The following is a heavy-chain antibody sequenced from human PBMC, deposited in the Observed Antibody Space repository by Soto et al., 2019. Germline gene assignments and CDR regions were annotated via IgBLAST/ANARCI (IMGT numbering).Heavy chain of an antibody. V-gene: IGHV3-33*01. CDR2: ILDDGSDK. D-gene: IGHD4-17*01. CDR3: PIDDDYGDNGLDY. Sequence: QVQLVESGGGVVQPGRSLRLSCAASGFSFSSYGMHWVRQAPGKGLEWVAVILDDGSDKDYTDAVKGRFTISRDNSKNPLYLEMTSLRSEDTAVYYCPIDDDYGDNGLDYWVQGTLVTVSS. J-gene: IGHJ4*02. CDR1: GFSFSSYG.